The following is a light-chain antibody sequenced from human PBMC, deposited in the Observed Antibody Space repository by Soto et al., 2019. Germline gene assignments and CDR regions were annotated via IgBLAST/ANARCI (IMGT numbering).Light chain of an antibody. J-gene: IGKJ1*01. Sequence: DIVLTQSPGTLSLSPGERGTLSFRSSQSVSSSYLAWYQQKPGQAPRLLIYGASSRATGIPGRFSGSGSGTDFTLTISRLKAEDFAVYYCQQYGTSPWTFGQGTKVDIK. CDR1: QSVSSSY. CDR2: GAS. CDR3: QQYGTSPWT. V-gene: IGKV3-20*01.